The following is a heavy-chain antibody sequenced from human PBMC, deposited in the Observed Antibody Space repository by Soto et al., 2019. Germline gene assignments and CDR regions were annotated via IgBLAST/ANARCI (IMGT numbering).Heavy chain of an antibody. Sequence: LSLTCTVSGSSINSSGYYWGWIRQPPGKGLEWIGSMFYGVSTYYNPSLKSRVTVSVDTSKNQFSLNLRSVTAADTAVYYCARLPSRHLVDYWGQGTLVTVSS. CDR1: GSSINSSGYY. V-gene: IGHV4-39*01. CDR2: MFYGVST. CDR3: ARLPSRHLVDY. J-gene: IGHJ4*02. D-gene: IGHD3-3*02.